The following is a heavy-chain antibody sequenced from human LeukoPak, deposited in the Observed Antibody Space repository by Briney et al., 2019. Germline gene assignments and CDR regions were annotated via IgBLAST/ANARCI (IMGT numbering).Heavy chain of an antibody. CDR1: GYTCTSYY. D-gene: IGHD3-3*01. CDR2: INPSGGST. Sequence: GASVKVSCKASGYTCTSYYMHWVRQAPGQGLEWMGIINPSGGSTSYAQKFQGRVTMTRDTSTSTVYMELSSLRSEGTAVYCCARQRITIFGVAHKYYYGMDVWGQGTTVTVSS. CDR3: ARQRITIFGVAHKYYYGMDV. V-gene: IGHV1-46*01. J-gene: IGHJ6*02.